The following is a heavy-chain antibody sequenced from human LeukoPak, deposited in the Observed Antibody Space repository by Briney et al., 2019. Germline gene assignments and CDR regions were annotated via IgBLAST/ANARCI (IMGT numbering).Heavy chain of an antibody. J-gene: IGHJ5*02. CDR3: ARDRLLGWFDP. CDR1: GGSISSYY. D-gene: IGHD6-25*01. CDR2: IYYSGST. V-gene: IGHV4-59*01. Sequence: SETLSRTCTVSGGSISSYYWSWIRQPPGKGLEWIGYIYYSGSTNYNPSLKSRVTISVDTSKNQFSLKLSSVTAADTAVYYCARDRLLGWFDPWGQGTLVTVSS.